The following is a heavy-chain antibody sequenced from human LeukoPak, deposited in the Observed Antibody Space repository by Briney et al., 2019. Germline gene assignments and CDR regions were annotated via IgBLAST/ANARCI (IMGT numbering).Heavy chain of an antibody. CDR3: ARVNQEDYYDSSGYYSPFDF. CDR1: DGSITTDDYF. J-gene: IGHJ4*02. V-gene: IGHV4-30-2*01. D-gene: IGHD3-22*01. Sequence: PSQTLSLTCTVSDGSITTDDYFWSWIRQPPGKGLEWVGYISHRGRTYSNPSLESRLTMSVDRSQNQFFLKLSSVTAADTAVYYCARVNQEDYYDSSGYYSPFDFWGQGTLVTVSS. CDR2: ISHRGRT.